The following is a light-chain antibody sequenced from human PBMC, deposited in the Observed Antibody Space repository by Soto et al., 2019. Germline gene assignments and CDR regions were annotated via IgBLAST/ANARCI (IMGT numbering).Light chain of an antibody. CDR1: QGITND. CDR2: APS. CDR3: LQHNSYPPWT. V-gene: IGKV1-17*01. J-gene: IGKJ1*01. Sequence: DIAMTQSPASLSASVGDRVTITCRASQGITNDLGWYQQKPGQAPKRLIYAPSSLQSGVPSRFSGSGSGTEFTLTISSLQPEDFATYYCLQHNSYPPWTFGQGTKVEIK.